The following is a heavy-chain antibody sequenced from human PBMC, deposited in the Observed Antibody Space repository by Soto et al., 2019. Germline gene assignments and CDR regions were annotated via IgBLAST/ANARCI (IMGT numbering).Heavy chain of an antibody. V-gene: IGHV3-30*18. J-gene: IGHJ4*02. D-gene: IGHD2-15*01. CDR3: AKDTASGGSPLDY. Sequence: TXESLGLSCAASGFAFSSYGMHWVRQAPGKGLKWVAIISYDGSTKYYADSVKGRFTISRDNSKNKVYLQMNSLRAEDTATYYCAKDTASGGSPLDYWGQGTLVTVSS. CDR2: ISYDGSTK. CDR1: GFAFSSYG.